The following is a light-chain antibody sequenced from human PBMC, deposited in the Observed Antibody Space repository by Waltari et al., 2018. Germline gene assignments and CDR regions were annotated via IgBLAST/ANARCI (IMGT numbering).Light chain of an antibody. J-gene: IGKJ1*01. CDR3: MQATHFPRT. CDR1: QSLVHSDGNIY. Sequence: IVLTQTPLSSPVSLGQPASISCRSSQSLVHSDGNIYLNWLNQRPGQPPRLLIYKIFNRFSGVSDRFSGSGAGTDFTLKISRVEADDVGVYYCMQATHFPRTFGQGTRVEIK. V-gene: IGKV2-24*01. CDR2: KIF.